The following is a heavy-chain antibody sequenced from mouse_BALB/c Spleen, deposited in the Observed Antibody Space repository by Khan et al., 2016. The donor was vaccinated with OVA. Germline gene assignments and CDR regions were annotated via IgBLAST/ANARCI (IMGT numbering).Heavy chain of an antibody. J-gene: IGHJ2*01. V-gene: IGHV3-2*02. D-gene: IGHD1-2*01. CDR2: ISYSGST. CDR3: ARTARIKY. CDR1: GYSITSGYG. Sequence: EVELVESGPGLVKPSQSLSLTCTVAGYSITSGYGWNWIRQFPGNKLEWMGYISYSGSTNYNPSLKSRISITRDTSKNQFFLQLNSVTTEDTATYDCARTARIKYWGKGTTLTVSS.